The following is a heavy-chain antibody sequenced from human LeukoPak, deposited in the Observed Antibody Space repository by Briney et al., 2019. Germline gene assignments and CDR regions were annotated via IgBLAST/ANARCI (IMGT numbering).Heavy chain of an antibody. J-gene: IGHJ4*02. CDR3: ARHPHSSGWYDSFDY. CDR1: GGSISSSSYY. V-gene: IGHV4-39*01. Sequence: SETLSLTCTVSGGSISSSSYYWGWIRQPPGKGLEWIGSIYYSGSTYYNPSLKSRVTISVDTSKNQFSLKLSSVTAADTAVYYCARHPHSSGWYDSFDYWSQGTLATVSS. D-gene: IGHD6-19*01. CDR2: IYYSGST.